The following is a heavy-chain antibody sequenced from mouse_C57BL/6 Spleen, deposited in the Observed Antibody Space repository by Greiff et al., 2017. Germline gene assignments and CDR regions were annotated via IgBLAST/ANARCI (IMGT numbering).Heavy chain of an antibody. CDR1: GYTFTSYW. D-gene: IGHD2-12*01. J-gene: IGHJ2*01. CDR3: ARPPLLGDYFDY. CDR2: IDPNSGGT. V-gene: IGHV1-72*01. Sequence: QVQLQQPGAELVTPGASVKLSCKASGYTFTSYWMHWVKQRPGRGLEWIGRIDPNSGGTKYYQKLQSKATLTVDNPASTAYMQLSSLTSEDSAVYYCARPPLLGDYFDYWGQGTTLTVSS.